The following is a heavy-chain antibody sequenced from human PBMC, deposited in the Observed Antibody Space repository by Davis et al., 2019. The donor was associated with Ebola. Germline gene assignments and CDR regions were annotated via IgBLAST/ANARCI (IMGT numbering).Heavy chain of an antibody. Sequence: SETLSLTCTVSGGSISSSSYYWGWIRQPPGKGLEWIGEINHSGSTNYNPSLKSRVTISVDTSKNQFSLKLSSVTAADTAVYYCARGRRYSYGPVDYWGQGTLVTVSS. D-gene: IGHD5-18*01. J-gene: IGHJ4*02. V-gene: IGHV4-39*07. CDR1: GGSISSSSYY. CDR3: ARGRRYSYGPVDY. CDR2: INHSGST.